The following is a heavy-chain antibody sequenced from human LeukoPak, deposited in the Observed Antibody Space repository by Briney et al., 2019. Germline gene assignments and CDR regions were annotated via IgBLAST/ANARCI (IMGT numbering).Heavy chain of an antibody. CDR3: ARGIYISSSLNWFDP. CDR1: GFTVSSNY. CDR2: IYSGGST. Sequence: GGSLRLSCAASGFTVSSNYMSWVRQAPGKGLEWVSVIYSGGSTNYADSVKGRFTISRDNSKNTLYLQMNSLRAEDTAVYYCARGIYISSSLNWFDPWGQGTLVTVSS. D-gene: IGHD6-6*01. J-gene: IGHJ5*02. V-gene: IGHV3-66*01.